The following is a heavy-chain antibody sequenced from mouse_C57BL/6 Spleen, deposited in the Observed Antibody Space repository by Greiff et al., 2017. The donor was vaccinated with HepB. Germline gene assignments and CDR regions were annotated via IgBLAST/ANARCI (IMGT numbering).Heavy chain of an antibody. CDR2: INPYNGGT. Sequence: VQLQQSGPVLVKPGASVKMSCKASGYTFTDYYMNWVKQSHGKSLEWIGVINPYNGGTSYNQKFKGKATLTVDKSSSTAYMELNSLTSEDSAVYYCARETHYYGSSYGTYYFDYWGQGTTLTVSS. J-gene: IGHJ2*01. V-gene: IGHV1-19*01. CDR3: ARETHYYGSSYGTYYFDY. D-gene: IGHD1-1*01. CDR1: GYTFTDYY.